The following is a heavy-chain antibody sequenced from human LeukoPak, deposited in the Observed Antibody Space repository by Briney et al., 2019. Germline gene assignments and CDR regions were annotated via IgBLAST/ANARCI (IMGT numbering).Heavy chain of an antibody. D-gene: IGHD6-6*01. Sequence: GGSLRLSCAASGFTFSASAVHWVRQASGKGLEWIGRIRSKANNYATAYAGSLKGRFTVSRDDSKNTAYLQMNSLKTEDSAVYFCARDSSSDGPLDYWGQGTLVAVSS. CDR2: IRSKANNYAT. V-gene: IGHV3-73*01. J-gene: IGHJ4*02. CDR1: GFTFSASA. CDR3: ARDSSSDGPLDY.